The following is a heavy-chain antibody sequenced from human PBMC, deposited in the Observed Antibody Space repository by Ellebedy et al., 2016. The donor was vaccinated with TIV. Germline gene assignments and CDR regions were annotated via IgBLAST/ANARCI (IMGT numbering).Heavy chain of an antibody. J-gene: IGHJ2*01. CDR2: IYYSGST. Sequence: SETLSLTCTVSGGSISSYYWSWIRQPPGKGLEWIGYIYYSGSTNYNPSLKSRVTISVDMSKNQFSLKLSSVTAADTAVYYCAALQWLAPAWYFDLWGRGTLVTVSS. CDR3: AALQWLAPAWYFDL. D-gene: IGHD6-19*01. CDR1: GGSISSYY. V-gene: IGHV4-59*08.